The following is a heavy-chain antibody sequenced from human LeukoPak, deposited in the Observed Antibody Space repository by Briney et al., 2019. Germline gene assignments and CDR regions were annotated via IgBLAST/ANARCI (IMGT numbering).Heavy chain of an antibody. CDR2: IYPGDSDA. J-gene: IGHJ4*02. V-gene: IGHV5-51*01. CDR3: AISEYCSSSSCSFDF. Sequence: GESLKISCKGSGYSFTRYWIGWVRQMPGEGLEWMGIIYPGDSDARYSPSFQGQVTISADKSISTAYLQWSSLKASDTAIYYCAISEYCSSSSCSFDFWGQGALVTVSS. D-gene: IGHD2-2*01. CDR1: GYSFTRYW.